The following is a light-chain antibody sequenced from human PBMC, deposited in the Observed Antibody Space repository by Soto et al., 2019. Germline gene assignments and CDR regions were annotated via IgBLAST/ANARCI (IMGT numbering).Light chain of an antibody. CDR2: AAS. CDR3: QKYDTATLT. CDR1: QGISNY. Sequence: DIQITQSPSSLSAPVGDRVTITCRASQGISNYLAWYQQKPGEVPKLLISAASTLQSVAPSRFSASGSGTDFTLTISSLQPEDVATYYCQKYDTATLTFGGGTKVEIK. V-gene: IGKV1-27*01. J-gene: IGKJ4*01.